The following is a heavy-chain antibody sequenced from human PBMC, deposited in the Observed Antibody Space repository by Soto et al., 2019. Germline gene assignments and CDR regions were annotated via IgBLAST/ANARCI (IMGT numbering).Heavy chain of an antibody. CDR3: AGYRGALYFDF. D-gene: IGHD4-4*01. CDR2: VFYGGT. Sequence: SETLSLTCSVSGRSMSSNYWSWLRQSPDKGLEWLGYVFYGGTDYNPSLGGRVSMSVQTSKSQFSLTLSSVTAADTAVYYCAGYRGALYFDFWGQGIQVTVSS. V-gene: IGHV4-59*03. CDR1: GRSMSSNY. J-gene: IGHJ4*02.